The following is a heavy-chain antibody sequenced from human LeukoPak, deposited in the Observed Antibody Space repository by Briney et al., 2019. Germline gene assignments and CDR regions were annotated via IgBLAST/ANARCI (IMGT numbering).Heavy chain of an antibody. CDR1: GFTFSSSE. D-gene: IGHD6-19*01. J-gene: IGHJ5*02. V-gene: IGHV3-48*03. Sequence: GGSLRLSCAASGFTFSSSEMNWVRQAPGKGLEWVSSIRGSSDTIYYADSVKGRFTISRDNAKDSLYLQMNGLRAEDTAVYYCARDAGIAVPHNWFDPWGQGTLVTVSS. CDR3: ARDAGIAVPHNWFDP. CDR2: IRGSSDTI.